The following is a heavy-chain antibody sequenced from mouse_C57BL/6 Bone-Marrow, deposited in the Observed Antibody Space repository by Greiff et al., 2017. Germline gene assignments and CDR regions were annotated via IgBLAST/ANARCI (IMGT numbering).Heavy chain of an antibody. CDR3: ARGDYYGSSYYYFDY. Sequence: QVQLKESGPELVKPGASVKISCKASGYAFSSSWMNWVKQRPGKGLEWIGRIYPGDGDTNYNGKFKGKATLTADKSSSTAYMQLSSLTSEDSAVYFCARGDYYGSSYYYFDYWGQGTTLTVSS. J-gene: IGHJ2*01. CDR1: GYAFSSSW. V-gene: IGHV1-82*01. D-gene: IGHD1-1*01. CDR2: IYPGDGDT.